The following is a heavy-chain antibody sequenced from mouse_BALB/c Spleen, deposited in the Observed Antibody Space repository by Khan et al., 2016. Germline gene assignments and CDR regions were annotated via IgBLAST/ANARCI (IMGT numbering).Heavy chain of an antibody. D-gene: IGHD2-1*01. Sequence: VQLKQSGAELVRSGASVRLSCTASGFNIKDYYIHWVKQRPEQGLEWIGWIDPENGATEYAPKFQGKATMTAETSSNTAYLQLSRLTSEDTAVYYCNAIYYGNYIYFDYWGQGTTLTVSS. CDR2: IDPENGAT. CDR3: NAIYYGNYIYFDY. V-gene: IGHV14-4*02. CDR1: GFNIKDYY. J-gene: IGHJ2*01.